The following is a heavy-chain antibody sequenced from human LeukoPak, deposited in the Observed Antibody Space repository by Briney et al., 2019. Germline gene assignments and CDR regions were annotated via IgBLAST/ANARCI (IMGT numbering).Heavy chain of an antibody. Sequence: SETLSLTCSVSGDSISSAYWSWIRQPPRKRLGWRWHIYDRVGVDYNSYLAGRATISVHTFKQRFCVKLNYVIAADTAVYYCARDSRCGSGCTADGMDERCEDTMDVWRRGITV. J-gene: IGHJ6*02. D-gene: IGHD6-25*01. CDR2: IYDRVGV. V-gene: IGHV4-59*01. CDR1: GDSISSAY. CDR3: ARDSRCGSGCTADGMDERCEDTMDV.